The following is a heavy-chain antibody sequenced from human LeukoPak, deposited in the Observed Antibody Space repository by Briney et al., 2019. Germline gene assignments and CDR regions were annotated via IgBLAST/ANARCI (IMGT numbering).Heavy chain of an antibody. CDR3: ARDAHDYGDYGGDY. V-gene: IGHV3-48*02. CDR1: GFTFSSYS. J-gene: IGHJ4*02. CDR2: ISSSSSTI. Sequence: GGSLRLSCAASGFTFSSYSMNWVRQAPGKGLEWVSYISSSSSTIYYADSVKGRFTISRDNAKNSLYLQMNSLRDEDTAVYYCARDAHDYGDYGGDYWGQGTLVTVSS. D-gene: IGHD4-17*01.